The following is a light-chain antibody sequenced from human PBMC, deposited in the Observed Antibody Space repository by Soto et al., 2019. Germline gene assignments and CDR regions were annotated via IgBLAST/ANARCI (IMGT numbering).Light chain of an antibody. V-gene: IGKV3-15*01. CDR3: QQYDNWPT. Sequence: EIVMTQSPVTLSVSPGERVTLSCRASQSVSSNLAWYQQKPGQTPRLLFYGASTRATGLPARFSGSGSGTEFTITISSMKSEDFAVYYGQQYDNWPTFGQGTRLEIK. CDR2: GAS. J-gene: IGKJ5*01. CDR1: QSVSSN.